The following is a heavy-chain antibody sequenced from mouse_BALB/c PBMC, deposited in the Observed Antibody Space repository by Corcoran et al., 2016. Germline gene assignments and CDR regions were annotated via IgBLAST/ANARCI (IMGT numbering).Heavy chain of an antibody. D-gene: IGHD2-2*01. Sequence: EVQLQQSGPELVKPGASVKMYCKASGYTFTSYVMQWMKLKPGQGLEWIGYIYPFKDVTKYNENFKGKATLTSDKSSSTAYMVLSSLTSEDSAVYYCAREVPGGYPFDYWGQGTTLTVSS. CDR2: IYPFKDVT. CDR1: GYTFTSYV. J-gene: IGHJ2*01. V-gene: IGHV1S136*01. CDR3: AREVPGGYPFDY.